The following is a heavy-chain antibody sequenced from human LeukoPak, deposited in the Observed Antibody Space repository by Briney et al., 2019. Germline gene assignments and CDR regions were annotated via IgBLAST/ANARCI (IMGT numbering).Heavy chain of an antibody. CDR1: GFTFGDYI. CDR3: AKSARGGTILVVFGSYYMDV. D-gene: IGHD2-8*01. V-gene: IGHV3-49*04. Sequence: GGSLRLSCTASGFTFGDYILNWVRQAPGKGLEWVGFIRSKAYGGTTEYAASVKGRFTISRDDSRSIAYLQMNGLKTEDKAVYYCAKSARGGTILVVFGSYYMDVWGKGTTVTVSS. CDR2: IRSKAYGGTT. J-gene: IGHJ6*03.